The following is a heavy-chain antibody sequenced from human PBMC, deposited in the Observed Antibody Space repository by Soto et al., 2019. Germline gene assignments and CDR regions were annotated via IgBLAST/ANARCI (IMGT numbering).Heavy chain of an antibody. CDR3: AREDSIIIPAVSDF. Sequence: GGSLRLSCAVSGFYFNNYGINWVRQAPGKGLEWVSSVSKSDYTYYSDSVKGRFTISRDNAKNSVSLQMNSLRPEDTAVYYCAREDSIIIPAVSDFWGQGTLVTVSS. J-gene: IGHJ4*02. CDR2: VSKSDYT. D-gene: IGHD2-2*01. CDR1: GFYFNNYG. V-gene: IGHV3-21*01.